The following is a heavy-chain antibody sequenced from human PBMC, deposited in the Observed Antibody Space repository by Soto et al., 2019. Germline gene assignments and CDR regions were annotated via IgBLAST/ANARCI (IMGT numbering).Heavy chain of an antibody. CDR3: ARFGSVQTPSDY. Sequence: DSVNGSCNASAYTFTSYYMHWVRQAPGQGLEWMGIINPSGGSTSYAQKFQGRVTMTRDTSTSTVYMELSSLRSEDTAVYYCARFGSVQTPSDYWGQGTLVTVSS. V-gene: IGHV1-46*01. CDR2: INPSGGST. CDR1: AYTFTSYY. J-gene: IGHJ4*02. D-gene: IGHD1-1*01.